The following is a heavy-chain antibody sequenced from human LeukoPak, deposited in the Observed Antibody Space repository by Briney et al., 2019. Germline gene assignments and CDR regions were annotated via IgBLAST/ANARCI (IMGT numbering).Heavy chain of an antibody. CDR1: GGSFSGYY. Sequence: SETLSLTCAVYGGSFSGYYWSWIRQPPGKGLEWIGEINHSGSTNYNPSLKSRITISVDTSKNQFSLKLSSVTAADKAVYYCARKGGYYYGSGSYSRYYYMDVWGKGTTVTVSS. V-gene: IGHV4-34*01. CDR2: INHSGST. J-gene: IGHJ6*03. D-gene: IGHD3-10*01. CDR3: ARKGGYYYGSGSYSRYYYMDV.